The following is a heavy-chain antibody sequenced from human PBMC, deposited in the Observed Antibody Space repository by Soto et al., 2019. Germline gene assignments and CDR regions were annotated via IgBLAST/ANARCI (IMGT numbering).Heavy chain of an antibody. J-gene: IGHJ4*02. D-gene: IGHD2-8*02. CDR2: ISVYNGNT. Sequence: QVQLVQSTVEVKKPGASVRVSCKATGYIFNTYGISWVRQAPGQGLEWMGWISVYNGNTNYAQKFQGRVTLTTDTSTTTAYMELKNLRFDDPAVYYCASAAGYNTVSYLGARPRLDYWGQGTLVTVSS. V-gene: IGHV1-18*04. CDR1: GYIFNTYG. CDR3: ASAAGYNTVSYLGARPRLDY.